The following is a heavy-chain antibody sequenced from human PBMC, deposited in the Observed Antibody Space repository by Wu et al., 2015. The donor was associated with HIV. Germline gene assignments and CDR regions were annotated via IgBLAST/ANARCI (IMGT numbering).Heavy chain of an antibody. V-gene: IGHV1-69*05. CDR2: IIPIFGTA. D-gene: IGHD6-19*01. Sequence: QVQLVQSGAEVKKPGSSVKVSCKASGGTFSSYAISWVRQAPGQGLEWMGGIIPIFGTANYAQKFQGRVTITTDESTSTAYMELSSLRSEDTAVYYCARATGLATEGYSSGWYRYYGMDVWGQGTNGSPSP. CDR3: ARATGLATEGYSSGWYRYYGMDV. CDR1: GGTFSSYA. J-gene: IGHJ6*02.